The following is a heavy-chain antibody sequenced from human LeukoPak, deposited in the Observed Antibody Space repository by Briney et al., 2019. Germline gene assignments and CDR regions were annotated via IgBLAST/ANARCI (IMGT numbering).Heavy chain of an antibody. J-gene: IGHJ4*02. D-gene: IGHD3-22*01. Sequence: SETLSLTCTVSGGSISTYYWSWIRQPPGKGLEWIGYIYSSGSTNYNPSLKSRVTISVDTSKNQFSLKLSSVTAANTAVYYCARQREYYESSGYYSFDYWGQGTLVTVSS. V-gene: IGHV4-59*08. CDR3: ARQREYYESSGYYSFDY. CDR1: GGSISTYY. CDR2: IYSSGST.